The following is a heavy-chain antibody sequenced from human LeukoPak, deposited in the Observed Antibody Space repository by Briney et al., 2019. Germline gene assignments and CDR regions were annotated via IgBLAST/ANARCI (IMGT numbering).Heavy chain of an antibody. Sequence: GGSLRLSCAASRFTFSSYGMHRVRQAPGKGLEWVAVISYDGNNRYYADSVKGRFTISRYNSKNTLYLQMNSLRAEDTAVYYCAKVKGEVIGAFDIWGQGTMVTVSS. CDR2: ISYDGNNR. CDR1: RFTFSSYG. D-gene: IGHD3-16*01. V-gene: IGHV3-30*18. J-gene: IGHJ3*02. CDR3: AKVKGEVIGAFDI.